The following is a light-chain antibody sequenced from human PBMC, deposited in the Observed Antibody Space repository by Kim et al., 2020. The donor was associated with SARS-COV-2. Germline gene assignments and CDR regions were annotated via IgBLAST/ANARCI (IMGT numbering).Light chain of an antibody. Sequence: ALVQTVRITCQGDSLRSYYESWYQQKPGQAPVLVIYGKNNRPSGIPDRFSGSSSGNTASLTITGAQAEDEADYYCNSRDSSGNHVVFGGGTKLTVL. CDR2: GKN. J-gene: IGLJ2*01. CDR1: SLRSYY. CDR3: NSRDSSGNHVV. V-gene: IGLV3-19*01.